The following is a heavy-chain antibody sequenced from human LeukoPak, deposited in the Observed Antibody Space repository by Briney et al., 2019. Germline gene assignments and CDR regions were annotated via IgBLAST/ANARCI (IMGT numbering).Heavy chain of an antibody. CDR1: GGSISGYY. Sequence: PSETLSLTCTVSGGSISGYYWTWIRQPPGKGLEWIGYISYCGSTNYNPSLQSRVTMSVDSSKNQFSLQLGTVTAADTATYYCASGTYGTLFFWGQGTLVPVSS. CDR3: ASGTYGTLFF. CDR2: ISYCGST. V-gene: IGHV4-59*01. J-gene: IGHJ4*02. D-gene: IGHD1-14*01.